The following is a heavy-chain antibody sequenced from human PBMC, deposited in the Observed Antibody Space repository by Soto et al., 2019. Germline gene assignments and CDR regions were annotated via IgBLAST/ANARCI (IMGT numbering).Heavy chain of an antibody. D-gene: IGHD5-12*01. CDR3: TRSSGYYNWFDP. CDR1: GYTFSNYY. V-gene: IGHV1-46*01. CDR2: INPSGGST. Sequence: QVQLVQSGAEVKKPGASVKVSCKASGYTFSNYYIHWVRQAPGQGPEWVGIINPSGGSTTYAQKFQGRVSMTMDTSTSTVYLEVSSLTSEDTALYYCTRSSGYYNWFDPWGRGTLVTVSS. J-gene: IGHJ5*02.